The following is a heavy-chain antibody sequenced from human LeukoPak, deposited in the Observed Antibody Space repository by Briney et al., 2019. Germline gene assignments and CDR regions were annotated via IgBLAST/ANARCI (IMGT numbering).Heavy chain of an antibody. D-gene: IGHD2-15*01. Sequence: AASVKVSCKASGYTFTSYSISWVRQAPGQGLEWMGWISAYNGNTNYAQKLQGRVTMTTDTSTSTAYMELRSLRSDDAAVYYCARDGLLERAFDIWGQGTMVTVSS. J-gene: IGHJ3*02. CDR2: ISAYNGNT. CDR1: GYTFTSYS. V-gene: IGHV1-18*01. CDR3: ARDGLLERAFDI.